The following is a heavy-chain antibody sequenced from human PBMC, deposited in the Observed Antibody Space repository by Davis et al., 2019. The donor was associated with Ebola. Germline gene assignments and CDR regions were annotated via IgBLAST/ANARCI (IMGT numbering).Heavy chain of an antibody. J-gene: IGHJ3*02. V-gene: IGHV1-69*13. CDR3: ATPRTYYYDSSGYFSI. D-gene: IGHD3-22*01. Sequence: SVKVSCKASGGTFSSYAISWVRQAPGQGLEWMGGIIPIFGTANYAQKFQGRVTITADESTSTAYMELSSLRSEDTAVYYCATPRTYYYDSSGYFSIWGQGTMVTVSS. CDR1: GGTFSSYA. CDR2: IIPIFGTA.